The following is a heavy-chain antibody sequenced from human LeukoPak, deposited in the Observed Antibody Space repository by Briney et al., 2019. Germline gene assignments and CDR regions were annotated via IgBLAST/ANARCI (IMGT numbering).Heavy chain of an antibody. CDR1: GFTFSSYS. CDR2: ISSSSSYI. J-gene: IGHJ4*02. Sequence: GGSLRLSCAASGFTFSSYSMSWVRQAPGKGLEWVSSISSSSSYIYYADSVKGRFTISRDNAKNSLYLQMNSLRAEDTAVYYCAREGSSGSYYPSSYWGQGTLVTVSS. D-gene: IGHD1-26*01. V-gene: IGHV3-21*01. CDR3: AREGSSGSYYPSSY.